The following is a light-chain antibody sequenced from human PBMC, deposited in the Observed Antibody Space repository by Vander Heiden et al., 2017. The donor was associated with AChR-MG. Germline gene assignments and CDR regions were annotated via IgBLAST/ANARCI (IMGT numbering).Light chain of an antibody. J-gene: IGKJ4*01. V-gene: IGKV1-33*01. CDR1: QDISKY. Sequence: DIQMTQSPSSLSASAGDTVTITCQASQDISKYLNWYQQKPGKAPKRLIYEASNLETGVPSRFRGSGSGTDFTFTISSLQPEDIATYYCQQYDKVPLTFGGGNKVEIK. CDR2: EAS. CDR3: QQYDKVPLT.